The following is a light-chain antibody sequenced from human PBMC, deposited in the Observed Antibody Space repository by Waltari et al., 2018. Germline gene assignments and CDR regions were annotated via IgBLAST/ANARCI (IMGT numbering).Light chain of an antibody. CDR3: QQYDSSPTT. J-gene: IGKJ1*01. Sequence: DIVLTQSPGTLSLSPGDGATLSCRASQSVSNNFLAWYQQRPGQAPRLLMYTTSNRAAGIPDRFRGSGSGTDFTLTISSLEPEDFAVYYCQQYDSSPTTFGRGTTVEIK. CDR2: TTS. V-gene: IGKV3-20*01. CDR1: QSVSNNF.